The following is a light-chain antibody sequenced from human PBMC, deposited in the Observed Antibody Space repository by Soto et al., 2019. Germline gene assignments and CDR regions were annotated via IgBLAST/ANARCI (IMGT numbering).Light chain of an antibody. CDR2: AAS. V-gene: IGKV1-39*01. CDR3: QQSFITPPT. J-gene: IGKJ4*01. Sequence: DIQMTQSPSSLSASVGDRVTITCRASQSIGDNLNWYQLKPGTAPNLLIYAASNLQSGVPSRFSGSGSGTDFTLTISNLQPEDFVSYFCQQSFITPPTFGGGTKVEIQ. CDR1: QSIGDN.